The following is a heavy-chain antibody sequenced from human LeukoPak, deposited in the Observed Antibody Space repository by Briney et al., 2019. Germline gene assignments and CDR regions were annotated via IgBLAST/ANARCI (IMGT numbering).Heavy chain of an antibody. V-gene: IGHV4-39*07. D-gene: IGHD6-13*01. CDR1: GGSISSSSYY. CDR3: ARVTIPHSGYSSSWYRKPGYYGMDV. Sequence: PSETLSLTCTVSGGSISSSSYYWGWIRQPPGKGLEWIGSIYYSGSTYYNPSLKSRVTISVDTSKNQFSLKLSSVTAADTAVYYCARVTIPHSGYSSSWYRKPGYYGMDVWGQGTTVTVSS. J-gene: IGHJ6*02. CDR2: IYYSGST.